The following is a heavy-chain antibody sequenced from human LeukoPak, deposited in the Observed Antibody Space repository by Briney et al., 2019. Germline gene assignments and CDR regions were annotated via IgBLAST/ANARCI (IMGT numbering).Heavy chain of an antibody. CDR1: GYTFTNYG. V-gene: IGHV1-18*01. Sequence: ASVKVSCKASGYTFTNYGITWVRQAPGQGLEWMGWISAYNGDTNYAQKPQGRVTMTTDTSTSTAYMELRSLRSDDTAMYYCAREFASTILMVNWFDPWGQGTLVSVTS. J-gene: IGHJ5*02. D-gene: IGHD2-8*01. CDR2: ISAYNGDT. CDR3: AREFASTILMVNWFDP.